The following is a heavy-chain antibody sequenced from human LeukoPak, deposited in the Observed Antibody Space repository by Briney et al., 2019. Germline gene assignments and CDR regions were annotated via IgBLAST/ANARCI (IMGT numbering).Heavy chain of an antibody. D-gene: IGHD2-15*01. CDR3: GRETGILWRSDAFDI. CDR1: GYTFTGYY. V-gene: IGHV1-2*02. J-gene: IGHJ3*02. Sequence: ASVKVSCKASGYTFTGYYMHWVRQAPGQGLEWMGWINPNSGGTNYAQKFQGRVTMTRDTSISTAYMELSRLRADDTSVYYCGRETGILWRSDAFDIWGQGAKVTVSS. CDR2: INPNSGGT.